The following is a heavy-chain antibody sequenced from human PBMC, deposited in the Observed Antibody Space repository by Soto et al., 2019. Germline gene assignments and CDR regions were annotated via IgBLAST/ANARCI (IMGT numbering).Heavy chain of an antibody. CDR2: ISAYNGNT. CDR3: ARVPLPLAYCGGDCYSKDNWFDP. D-gene: IGHD2-21*02. CDR1: GYTFTSYG. J-gene: IGHJ5*02. Sequence: QVPLVQSGAEVKKPGASVKVSCKASGYTFTSYGISWVRQAPGQGLEWMGWISAYNGNTNYAQKLQGRVTMTTDTSTSTAYMELRSLRSDDTAVYYCARVPLPLAYCGGDCYSKDNWFDPWGQGTLVTVSS. V-gene: IGHV1-18*01.